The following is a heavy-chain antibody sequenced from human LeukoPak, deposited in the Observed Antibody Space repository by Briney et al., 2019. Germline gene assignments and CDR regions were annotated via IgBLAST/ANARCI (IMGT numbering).Heavy chain of an antibody. CDR3: ATLYYDFWSGYPTAGIWDY. CDR2: IYTSGST. J-gene: IGHJ4*02. Sequence: SETLSLTCTVSGGSISSYYWSWIRQPAGKGLEWIGRIYTSGSTNYNPSLKSRVTMSVDTSKNQFSLKLSSVTAADTAVYYCATLYYDFWSGYPTAGIWDYWGQGTLVTVSS. V-gene: IGHV4-4*07. D-gene: IGHD3-3*01. CDR1: GGSISSYY.